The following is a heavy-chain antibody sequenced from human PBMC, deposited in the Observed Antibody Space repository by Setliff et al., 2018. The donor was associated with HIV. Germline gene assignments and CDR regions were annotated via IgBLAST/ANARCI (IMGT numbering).Heavy chain of an antibody. Sequence: SETLSLTCTVSGAFNSGYYWSWIRQPPGKGLEWIGYFYDSGSTYYNPSLKSRVTISVDTSKKQFSLKLTSVTAADTAVYYYARTPTDYYDSTRLGDGFDIWG. D-gene: IGHD3-22*01. CDR3: ARTPTDYYDSTRLGDGFDI. J-gene: IGHJ3*02. CDR1: GAFNSGYY. CDR2: FYDSGST. V-gene: IGHV4-59*08.